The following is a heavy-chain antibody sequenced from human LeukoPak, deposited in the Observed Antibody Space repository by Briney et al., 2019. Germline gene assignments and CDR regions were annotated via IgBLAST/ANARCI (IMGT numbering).Heavy chain of an antibody. D-gene: IGHD6-25*01. V-gene: IGHV3-9*01. CDR2: ISWNSGSI. Sequence: GGSLRLSCAGSGFTFDDYAMHWVRQAPGKGLERVSGISWNSGSIVYADSVKGRFTISRDNAKNSLYLQMNSLRAEDTAVYYCAREAIAAGKNFDYWGQGTQVTVSS. CDR1: GFTFDDYA. J-gene: IGHJ4*02. CDR3: AREAIAAGKNFDY.